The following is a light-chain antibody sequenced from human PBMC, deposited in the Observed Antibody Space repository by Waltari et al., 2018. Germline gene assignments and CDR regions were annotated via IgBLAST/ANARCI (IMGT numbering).Light chain of an antibody. J-gene: IGKJ3*01. CDR2: HTS. CDR1: QPVATN. Sequence: EIVMTQSPATLSVSPGVRGTLSCRPSQPVATNLAWYQQEPGQAPRLLIYHTSNSATGIPVRCSGSGSGTEFTLTISSLQSEDFALYVCQQYNNWPGTFGPGTKVDF. CDR3: QQYNNWPGT. V-gene: IGKV3-15*01.